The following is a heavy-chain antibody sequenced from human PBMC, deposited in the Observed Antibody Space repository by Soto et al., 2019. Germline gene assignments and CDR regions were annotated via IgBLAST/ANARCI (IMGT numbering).Heavy chain of an antibody. CDR3: VRHYDDCWTDYPDSDS. D-gene: IGHD3-3*01. CDR2: ISPNSGRP. CDR1: GYTFTGYY. Sequence: ASVQVSCEASGYTFTGYYVHWGRQAPGQGLEWLGLISPNSGRPSYAQKFEGRVTMTTDTSTTTAYLELRSLRSDDTAVYYCVRHYDDCWTDYPDSDSWCQGILVTV. V-gene: IGHV1-18*04. J-gene: IGHJ4*02.